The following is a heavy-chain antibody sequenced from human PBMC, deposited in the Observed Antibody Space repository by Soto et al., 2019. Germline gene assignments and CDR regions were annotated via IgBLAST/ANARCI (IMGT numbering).Heavy chain of an antibody. CDR2: INSDGSGT. D-gene: IGHD2-21*02. CDR1: GVTFSSYW. V-gene: IGHV3-74*01. Sequence: PGGSLRLSCAASGVTFSSYWMHWVRQAPGKGLVWVSRINSDGSGTSYADSVKGRFTISRDNAKNTLYLQMNSLRAEDTAVYYCARDKYCGGDCYSNWFDPWGQGTLVTVSS. J-gene: IGHJ5*02. CDR3: ARDKYCGGDCYSNWFDP.